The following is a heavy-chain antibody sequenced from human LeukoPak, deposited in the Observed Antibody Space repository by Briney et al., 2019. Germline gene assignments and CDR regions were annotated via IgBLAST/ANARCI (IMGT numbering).Heavy chain of an antibody. V-gene: IGHV1-18*01. CDR3: ASPGADGTFQGH. D-gene: IGHD1-26*01. CDR1: GYTFTSYG. Sequence: GASVKVSCKASGYTFTSYGISWVRQPPGQGLEWMGWISAYNGNTNYAQKLQGRVTMTTDTSTSTAFLHLRSLRTDDTPANYFASPGADGTFQGHWGQGTLVTVSS. CDR2: ISAYNGNT. J-gene: IGHJ4*02.